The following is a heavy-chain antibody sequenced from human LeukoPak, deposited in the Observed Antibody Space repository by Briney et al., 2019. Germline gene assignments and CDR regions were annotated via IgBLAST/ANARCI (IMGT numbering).Heavy chain of an antibody. D-gene: IGHD6-19*01. CDR3: ARVIYSGWQGELSD. Sequence: PGGSLRLSCAASGFTFSGYWMHWVRHAPGKGLVWVARINSDGSTTSYADSVMGRFTISRDNAKNTLYLQMSSLRAEDTAVYYCARVIYSGWQGELSDWGQGTLVTVSS. J-gene: IGHJ4*02. V-gene: IGHV3-74*01. CDR2: INSDGSTT. CDR1: GFTFSGYW.